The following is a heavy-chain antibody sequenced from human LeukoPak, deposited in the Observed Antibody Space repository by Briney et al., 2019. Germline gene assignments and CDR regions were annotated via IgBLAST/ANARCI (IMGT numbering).Heavy chain of an antibody. D-gene: IGHD2-2*01. J-gene: IGHJ4*02. V-gene: IGHV3-33*01. CDR1: GFTFSSSG. Sequence: GRSLRLSCAASGFTFSSSGMHWRRQAPGKGLEWVSVICYDESLKYYADSVKGQFTISRDNAKNTLYLQMNSLRVEDTAVYYCARITSYADLDYWGQGTLVTVSS. CDR3: ARITSYADLDY. CDR2: ICYDESLK.